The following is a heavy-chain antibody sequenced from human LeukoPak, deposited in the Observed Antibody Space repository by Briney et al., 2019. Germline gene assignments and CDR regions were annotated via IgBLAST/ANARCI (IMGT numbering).Heavy chain of an antibody. J-gene: IGHJ4*02. CDR1: GFTFSNHG. CDR2: ISHDGSSK. D-gene: IGHD1-26*01. CDR3: ARVDWEGSGTYYFDS. Sequence: GGSLRLSCAASGFTFSNHGMHWVRQAPGKGLEWVAVISHDGSSKYYADSVKGRFTISRDNSKNTLFLQMDSLATEDTAVYFCARVDWEGSGTYYFDSWGQGTLVTVSS. V-gene: IGHV3-30-3*01.